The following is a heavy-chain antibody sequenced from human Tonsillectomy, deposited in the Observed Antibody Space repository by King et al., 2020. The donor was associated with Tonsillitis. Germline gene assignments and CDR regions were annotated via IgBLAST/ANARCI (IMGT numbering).Heavy chain of an antibody. CDR2: INSNSGAT. CDR1: GYTFTGYY. V-gene: IGHV1-2*02. CDR3: ATSEWELHAFDI. Sequence: VQLVESGAEVKKPGASVKVSCKASGYTFTGYYVHWVRQAPGQGLEWMGWINSNSGATKYAQKFQGRVTMTSDTSISSAYVELRRLRSNDTAVYYCATSEWELHAFDIWGQGTVVTVSS. D-gene: IGHD1-26*01. J-gene: IGHJ3*02.